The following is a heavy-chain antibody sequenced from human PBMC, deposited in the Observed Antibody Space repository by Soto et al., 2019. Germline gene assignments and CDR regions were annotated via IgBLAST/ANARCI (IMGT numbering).Heavy chain of an antibody. Sequence: PSETLSLTCIVSGGSISSSSYYGVLIRHPPWKWLEWIGSIYYSGSTYYNPSLKSRVTISVDTSKNQFSLKLSSVTAADTAVYYCARVRAYYYGSGTREGPSYYYYGMEVWGQGTTVTVSS. J-gene: IGHJ6*02. CDR2: IYYSGST. CDR1: GGSISSSSYY. D-gene: IGHD3-10*01. V-gene: IGHV4-39*01. CDR3: ARVRAYYYGSGTREGPSYYYYGMEV.